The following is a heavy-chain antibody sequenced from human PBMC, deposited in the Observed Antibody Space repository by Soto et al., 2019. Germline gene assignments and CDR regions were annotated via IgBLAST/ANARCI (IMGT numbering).Heavy chain of an antibody. D-gene: IGHD3-22*01. CDR3: ARDRAPNYYDSSGYYAGGAGGIDY. CDR1: GGTFSSYA. J-gene: IGHJ4*02. V-gene: IGHV1-69*01. Sequence: QVQLVQSGAEVKKPGSSVKVSCKASGGTFSSYAISWVRQAPGQGLEWMGGSIPIFGTANYAQKFQGRVTITAEDSTSKAYIELSSLRSEDTAVYYCARDRAPNYYDSSGYYAGGAGGIDYWVQGTLVTVSS. CDR2: SIPIFGTA.